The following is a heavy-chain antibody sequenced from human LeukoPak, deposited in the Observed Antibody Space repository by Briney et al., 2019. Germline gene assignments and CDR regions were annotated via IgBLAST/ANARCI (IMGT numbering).Heavy chain of an antibody. J-gene: IGHJ6*02. V-gene: IGHV4-34*01. CDR3: ARGHVGSYVYYYYYGMDV. D-gene: IGHD2-15*01. CDR2: INHSGGT. CDR1: DGSFSGYY. Sequence: SETLSLTCAVYDGSFSGYYWSWIRQPPGKGLEWIGEINHSGGTNYNPSLKSRVTISVDMSKNQFSLKLSSVIAAATAVYYCARGHVGSYVYYYYYGMDVWGQGTMVTVSS.